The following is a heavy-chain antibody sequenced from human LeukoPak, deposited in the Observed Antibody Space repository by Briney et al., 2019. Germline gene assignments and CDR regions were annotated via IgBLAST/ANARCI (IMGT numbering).Heavy chain of an antibody. D-gene: IGHD2-2*01. J-gene: IGHJ4*02. Sequence: GESLKISCKGSGYSFTTYWIGWVRQMPGKGLEWMGIIYPGDSDTRYSPSFQGQVTISADKSIRTAYLQWNSLKASDTAIYYCVRHLSDITSCPNYWGPGTLITVAS. CDR3: VRHLSDITSCPNY. CDR1: GYSFTTYW. V-gene: IGHV5-51*01. CDR2: IYPGDSDT.